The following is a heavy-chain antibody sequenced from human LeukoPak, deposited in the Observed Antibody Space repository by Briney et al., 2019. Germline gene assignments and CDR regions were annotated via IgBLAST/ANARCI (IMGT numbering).Heavy chain of an antibody. Sequence: ASVKVSCKASGYTFIGYYMHWVRQAPGQGLEWMGWINPNSGGTNYAQKFQGRVTMTRDTSISTAYMELSRLRSDDTAVYYCARAAAGTAHFDYWGQGTLVTVSS. CDR3: ARAAAGTAHFDY. J-gene: IGHJ4*02. CDR2: INPNSGGT. D-gene: IGHD6-13*01. CDR1: GYTFIGYY. V-gene: IGHV1-2*02.